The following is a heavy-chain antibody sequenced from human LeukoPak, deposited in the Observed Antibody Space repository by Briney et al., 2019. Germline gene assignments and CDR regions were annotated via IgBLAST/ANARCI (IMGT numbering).Heavy chain of an antibody. J-gene: IGHJ6*03. CDR3: AKGGGYEAQYYYYYMDV. CDR1: GFTFSSYA. V-gene: IGHV3-30*04. D-gene: IGHD5-12*01. CDR2: ISYDGSNK. Sequence: GGSLRLSCAASGFTFSSYAMHWVRQAPGKGLEWVAVISYDGSNKYYADSVKGRFTISRDNSKNTLYLQMKSLRAEDTAVYYCAKGGGYEAQYYYYYMDVWGKGTTVTISS.